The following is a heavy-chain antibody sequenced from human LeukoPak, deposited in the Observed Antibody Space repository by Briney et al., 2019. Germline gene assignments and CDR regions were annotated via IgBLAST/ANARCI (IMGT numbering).Heavy chain of an antibody. D-gene: IGHD3-10*01. J-gene: IGHJ4*02. V-gene: IGHV4-59*12. Sequence: SETLSLTCTVSGASISSYYWSWIRQPPGKGLEWIGYIYYSGSTRYNPSLKSRVTISVDTSKNQFSLKLSSVTAADTAVYYCARAALAFMSYYFDYWGQGTLVTVSS. CDR3: ARAALAFMSYYFDY. CDR2: IYYSGST. CDR1: GASISSYY.